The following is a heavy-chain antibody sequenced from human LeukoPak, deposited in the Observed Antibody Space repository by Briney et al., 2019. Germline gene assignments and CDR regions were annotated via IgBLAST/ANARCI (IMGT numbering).Heavy chain of an antibody. J-gene: IGHJ3*01. D-gene: IGHD1-14*01. V-gene: IGHV1-3*01. Sequence: ASVKVSCKTSGNTFSSNIINWVRQAPGQRLDWMGWINAGNGNTKYSEKFQGRVTITRDTSASTVYMELSSLRSEDTDVYYCARERPTTTAFHVWGQGTMVTVSP. CDR2: INAGNGNT. CDR3: ARERPTTTAFHV. CDR1: GNTFSSNI.